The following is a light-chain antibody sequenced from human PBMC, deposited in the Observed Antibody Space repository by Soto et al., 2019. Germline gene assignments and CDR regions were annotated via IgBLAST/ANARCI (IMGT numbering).Light chain of an antibody. CDR2: DAS. Sequence: DIQMTQSPSSLSASVGYIVTITCRASQDISNYLNWYQQKPGKAPNLLIYDASNLEAGVPLRFSGSGSGTDFTLTISSLQPEDIATYYCQQYDNVPPTFGQGTRLEIK. J-gene: IGKJ5*01. CDR3: QQYDNVPPT. CDR1: QDISNY. V-gene: IGKV1-33*01.